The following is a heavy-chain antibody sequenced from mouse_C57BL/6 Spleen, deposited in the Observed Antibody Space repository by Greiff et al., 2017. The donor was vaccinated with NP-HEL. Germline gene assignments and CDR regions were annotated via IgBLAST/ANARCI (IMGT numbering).Heavy chain of an antibody. CDR1: GFTFSSYA. CDR2: ISDGGSYT. CDR3: AREGGNLFDY. D-gene: IGHD2-1*01. Sequence: DVMLVESGGGLVKPGGSLKLSCAASGFTFSSYAMSWVRQTPEKRLEWVATISDGGSYTYYPDNVKGRFTISRDNAKNNLYLQMSHLKSEDTARYYCAREGGNLFDYWGQGTTLTVSS. J-gene: IGHJ2*01. V-gene: IGHV5-4*01.